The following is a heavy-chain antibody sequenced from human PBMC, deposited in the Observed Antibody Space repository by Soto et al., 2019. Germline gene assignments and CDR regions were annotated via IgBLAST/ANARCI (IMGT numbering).Heavy chain of an antibody. D-gene: IGHD2-15*01. J-gene: IGHJ3*02. V-gene: IGHV4-59*01. CDR3: ARAEGGYCSGGSCSGRVDAFDI. CDR2: IYYSGST. CDR1: GGSISSYY. Sequence: QVQLQESGPGLVKPSETLSLTCTVSGGSISSYYWSWIRQPPGKGLQWIGYIYYSGSTNYNPSLKSRVTLSVDTSKNQFSLKLSSVTAADTAVYYCARAEGGYCSGGSCSGRVDAFDIWGQGTMVTVSS.